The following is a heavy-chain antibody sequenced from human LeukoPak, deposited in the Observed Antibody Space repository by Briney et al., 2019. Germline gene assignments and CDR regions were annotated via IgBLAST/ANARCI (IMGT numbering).Heavy chain of an antibody. J-gene: IGHJ4*02. Sequence: GGSLKLSCEVSGFTLKNYALHWVRQAPGKGLEWVGRIRDRSDGHATAYAESVKGRFTISRDDSKRTAYLHMNHLKSDDTAIYFCTRSGGFGFDYWGQGTPAAVSS. D-gene: IGHD3-16*01. CDR2: IRDRSDGHAT. V-gene: IGHV3-73*01. CDR3: TRSGGFGFDY. CDR1: GFTLKNYA.